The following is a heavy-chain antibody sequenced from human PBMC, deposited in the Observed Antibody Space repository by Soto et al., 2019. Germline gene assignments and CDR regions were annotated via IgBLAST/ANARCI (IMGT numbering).Heavy chain of an antibody. V-gene: IGHV4-59*01. Sequence: ASETLSLTCTVSGGSISSYYWSWIRQPPGKGLEWIGYIYYSGSTNYNPSLKSRVTISVDTSKNQFSLKLSSVTAADTAVYYCARVGIAAAVHLDYWGQGTLVTVSS. D-gene: IGHD6-13*01. CDR1: GGSISSYY. CDR3: ARVGIAAAVHLDY. CDR2: IYYSGST. J-gene: IGHJ4*02.